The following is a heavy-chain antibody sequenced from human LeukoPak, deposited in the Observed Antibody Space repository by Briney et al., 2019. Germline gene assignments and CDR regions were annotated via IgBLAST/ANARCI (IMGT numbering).Heavy chain of an antibody. D-gene: IGHD3-16*01. V-gene: IGHV3-23*01. CDR2: ISGSAGST. CDR1: GFTFSSYG. J-gene: IGHJ3*02. CDR3: AKASLGFDI. Sequence: LSGGSLRLSCTASGFTFSSYGMSWVRQAPGKGLEWVSAISGSAGSTYYADSVKGRFTISRDNSKNTLYVQMNSLRVEDTAVYYCAKASLGFDIWGQGTMVTVSP.